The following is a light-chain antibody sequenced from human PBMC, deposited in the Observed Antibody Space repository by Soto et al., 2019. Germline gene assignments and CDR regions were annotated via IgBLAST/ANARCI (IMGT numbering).Light chain of an antibody. CDR3: QQYNDWPPIT. Sequence: EVVMTQSPATLSLSPGERATLSCRASQSVSSDLAWYQQKPGQAPRLLIYGASTRATDIPARFSGGGSGTESTLTISTLQSEDFGIYYCQQYNDWPPITFGPGTKVDIK. V-gene: IGKV3-15*01. CDR2: GAS. CDR1: QSVSSD. J-gene: IGKJ3*01.